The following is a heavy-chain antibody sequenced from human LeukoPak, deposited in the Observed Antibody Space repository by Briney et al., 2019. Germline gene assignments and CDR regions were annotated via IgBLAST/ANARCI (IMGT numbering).Heavy chain of an antibody. CDR3: ARTDCSGGSCYSKLEYYFDY. D-gene: IGHD2-15*01. CDR1: GGSISSSSYY. V-gene: IGHV4-39*07. J-gene: IGHJ4*02. CDR2: IYYSGST. Sequence: PSETLSLTCTVSGGSISSSSYYWGWIRQPPGKGLEWIGSIYYSGSTYYNPSLKSRATISVDTSKNQFSLKLSSVTAADTAVYYCARTDCSGGSCYSKLEYYFDYWGQGTLVTVSS.